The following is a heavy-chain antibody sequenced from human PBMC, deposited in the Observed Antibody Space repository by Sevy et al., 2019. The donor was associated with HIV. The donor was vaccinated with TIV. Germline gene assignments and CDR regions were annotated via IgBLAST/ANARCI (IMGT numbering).Heavy chain of an antibody. Sequence: SETLSLTCAVSGGSISSVNWWHWVRQPPGKGLQWIGEIYHSGYTNYNPSLKSRVTISVDNSKNQFSLKLSFVTAADTAVYYCARGGETPRGFDPWSQGSLVTVSS. V-gene: IGHV4-4*02. J-gene: IGHJ5*02. CDR3: ARGGETPRGFDP. D-gene: IGHD3-16*01. CDR1: GGSISSVNW. CDR2: IYHSGYT.